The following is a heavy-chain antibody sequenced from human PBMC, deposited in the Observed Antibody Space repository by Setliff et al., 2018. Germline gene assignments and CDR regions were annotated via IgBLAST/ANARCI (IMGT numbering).Heavy chain of an antibody. D-gene: IGHD5-18*01. CDR2: INHSGST. Sequence: PSETLSLTCAVYGGSFSGYYWSWIRQPPGKGLEWIGEINHSGSTNYNPSLKSRVTISVDTSKNQFSLKLSSVTAADTAAYYCARAGYIYYYYMDVWGKGTTVTVSS. CDR1: GGSFSGYY. CDR3: ARAGYIYYYYMDV. J-gene: IGHJ6*03. V-gene: IGHV4-34*01.